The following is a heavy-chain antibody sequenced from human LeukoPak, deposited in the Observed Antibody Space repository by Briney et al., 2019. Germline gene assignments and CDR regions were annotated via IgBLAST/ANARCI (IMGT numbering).Heavy chain of an antibody. D-gene: IGHD6-19*01. V-gene: IGHV1-69*04. J-gene: IGHJ4*02. CDR2: IIPILGIA. CDR1: GGTFSSYA. Sequence: SVKVSCKASGGTFSSYAISWVRQAPGQGLEWMGRIIPILGIANYAQKFQGRVTITADKSTSTAYMELSSLRSEDTAVYYCARKSTPSSGWTPFDYWGQGTLVTVSS. CDR3: ARKSTPSSGWTPFDY.